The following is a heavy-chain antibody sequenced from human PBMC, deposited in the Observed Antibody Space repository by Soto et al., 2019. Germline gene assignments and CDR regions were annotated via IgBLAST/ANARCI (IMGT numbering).Heavy chain of an antibody. V-gene: IGHV3-53*01. CDR1: GFTVSSNY. Sequence: GGSLRLSCAASGFTVSSNYMSWVRQAPGKGLAWVSGIYSGGSTYYADSVKGRFTISRDNSKNTLYLQMNSMRAEATAAHYRERPRAYSGYFDYWGQGTLVTVSS. D-gene: IGHD5-12*01. CDR3: ERPRAYSGYFDY. J-gene: IGHJ4*02. CDR2: IYSGGST.